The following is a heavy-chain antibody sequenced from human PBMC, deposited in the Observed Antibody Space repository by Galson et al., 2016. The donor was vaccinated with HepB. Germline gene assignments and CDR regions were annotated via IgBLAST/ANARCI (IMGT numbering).Heavy chain of an antibody. J-gene: IGHJ5*02. V-gene: IGHV5-51*01. CDR1: GHNVTNYW. D-gene: IGHD3-22*01. CDR3: ARGHYSRWLSGYDL. Sequence: QSGAEAKKPGESLTRSCTVSGHNVTNYWIGCVRQMPGKSLVWIGTMYLATSDARYSPPFQGQVSISVDKSLFPPILHWSTLKASETALYHGARGHYSRWLSGYDLWGQGTRVTVSS. CDR2: MYLATSDA.